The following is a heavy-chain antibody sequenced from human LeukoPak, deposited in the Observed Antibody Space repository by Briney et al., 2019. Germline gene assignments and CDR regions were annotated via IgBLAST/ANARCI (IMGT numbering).Heavy chain of an antibody. CDR2: INHSGST. Sequence: SETLSLTCAVYGGSFSGYYWSWIRQPPGKGLEWIGEINHSGSTNYNPSLKSRVTISVDTSKNQFSLKLSSVTAADTAVYYCARYDRVRGVNFDIWGQGTMVSVSS. CDR3: ARYDRVRGVNFDI. D-gene: IGHD3-10*01. V-gene: IGHV4-34*01. CDR1: GGSFSGYY. J-gene: IGHJ3*02.